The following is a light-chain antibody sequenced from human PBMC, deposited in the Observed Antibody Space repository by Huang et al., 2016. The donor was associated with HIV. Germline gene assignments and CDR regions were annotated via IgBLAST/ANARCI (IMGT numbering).Light chain of an antibody. CDR1: QNINTY. J-gene: IGKJ1*01. V-gene: IGKV1-39*01. CDR3: QQSFSTPRT. Sequence: DIQMTQSPSSLSASVGERVTITCRASQNINTYLNWFQQKPGKAAKLLIFAASSLQSEVPSRFSGSGSGTDFTLTISSLQPEDFATYYCQQSFSTPRTFGHGTKVELK. CDR2: AAS.